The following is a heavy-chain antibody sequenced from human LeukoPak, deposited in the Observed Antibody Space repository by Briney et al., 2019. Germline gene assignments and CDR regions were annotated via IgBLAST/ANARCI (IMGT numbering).Heavy chain of an antibody. CDR1: GFTFSTFA. J-gene: IGHJ5*02. CDR2: IFPSGGEI. V-gene: IGHV3-23*01. CDR3: AREDYYGSGSFSNWFDP. Sequence: GGSLRLSCAASGFTFSTFAMIWVRQPPGKGLEWVSSIFPSGGEIHYADSVRGRFTISRDNSKSTLSLQMNSLRAEDTAIYYCAREDYYGSGSFSNWFDPWGQGTLVTVSS. D-gene: IGHD3-10*01.